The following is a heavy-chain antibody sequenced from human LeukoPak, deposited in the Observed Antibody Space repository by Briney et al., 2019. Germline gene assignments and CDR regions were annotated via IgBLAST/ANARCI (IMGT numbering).Heavy chain of an antibody. CDR3: ATEPGYCSGGRCYGGWFDP. CDR1: GGSFSGYY. Sequence: SETLSLTCAVYGGSFSGYYWSWIRQAPGKGLEWIGEINHSGSTNYNPSLESRVTISVDTSKNQFSLKLSSVSAADTAVYYCATEPGYCSGGRCYGGWFDPWGQGTLVTVSS. J-gene: IGHJ5*02. V-gene: IGHV4-34*01. D-gene: IGHD2-15*01. CDR2: INHSGST.